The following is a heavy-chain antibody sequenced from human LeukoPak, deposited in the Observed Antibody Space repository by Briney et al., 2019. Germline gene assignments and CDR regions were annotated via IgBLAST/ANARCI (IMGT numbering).Heavy chain of an antibody. D-gene: IGHD2-8*01. CDR2: VYRSGGT. CDR3: GRHANGDSSAAFDL. J-gene: IGHJ3*01. V-gene: IGHV4-4*02. Sequence: PSGTLSLTCAVSGDSISDKYWWRWVCQFPDKGLEWIGEVYRSGGTSYNPSLKSRVTVSIDYSKNQFSLNLRSVTAADTAVYYCGRHANGDSSAAFDLWGQGTMVFVSS. CDR1: GDSISDKYW.